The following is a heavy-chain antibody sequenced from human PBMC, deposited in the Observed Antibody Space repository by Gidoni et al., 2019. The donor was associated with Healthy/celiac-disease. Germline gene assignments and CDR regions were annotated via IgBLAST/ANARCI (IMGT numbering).Heavy chain of an antibody. V-gene: IGHV3-20*03. J-gene: IGHJ4*02. Sequence: EVQLVESGGGVVRPGGSRRPSFAASGFTFDDYGMSWVRQAPGKGLEWVSGINWNGGSTGYADSVKGRFTISRDNAKNSLYLQMNSLRAEDTALYYCARDRITMVRGANIPDYWGQGTLVTVSS. CDR2: INWNGGST. D-gene: IGHD3-10*01. CDR1: GFTFDDYG. CDR3: ARDRITMVRGANIPDY.